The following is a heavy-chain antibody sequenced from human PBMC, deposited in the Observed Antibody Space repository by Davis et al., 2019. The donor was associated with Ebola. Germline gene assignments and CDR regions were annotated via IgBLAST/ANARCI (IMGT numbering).Heavy chain of an antibody. V-gene: IGHV1-2*02. J-gene: IGHJ4*02. Sequence: ASVKVSCKASGYSFTGYYLHWVRQAPGQGLEWLGWIKPSSGGTTYAQKFQGRVTMTRDTSINTVYMELSSLRSDDTAVYYCARDGWTVVAEPDYWGQGTLVTVSS. CDR2: IKPSSGGT. D-gene: IGHD2-21*01. CDR1: GYSFTGYY. CDR3: ARDGWTVVAEPDY.